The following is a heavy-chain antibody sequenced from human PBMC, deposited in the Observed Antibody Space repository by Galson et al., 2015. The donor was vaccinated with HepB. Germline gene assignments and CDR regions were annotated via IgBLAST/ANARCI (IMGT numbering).Heavy chain of an antibody. CDR3: TRVGVTFDY. D-gene: IGHD2-21*02. Sequence: SLRLSCAASGFTFGDYAMSWFRQAPGKGLEWVGFIRNKAYGATTEFAASVKGRFTLSRDDSKSIAYLRMNSLKTEDTALYYCTRVGVTFDYWGQGTLVTVSS. CDR2: IRNKAYGATT. V-gene: IGHV3-49*03. J-gene: IGHJ4*02. CDR1: GFTFGDYA.